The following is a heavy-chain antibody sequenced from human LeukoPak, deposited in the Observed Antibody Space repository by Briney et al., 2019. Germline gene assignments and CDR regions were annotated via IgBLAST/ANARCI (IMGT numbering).Heavy chain of an antibody. D-gene: IGHD6-19*01. V-gene: IGHV4-31*03. J-gene: IGHJ5*02. CDR1: GGSISSGGYY. CDR3: ARDRYSSGWYH. CDR2: IYYSGST. Sequence: PSETLSLTCTVSGGSISSGGYYWSWIRQHPGKGLEWIGYIYYSGSTYYNPSLKSRVTISVDTSKNQFSLKLSSVTAADTAVYYCARDRYSSGWYHWGQGTLVTVSS.